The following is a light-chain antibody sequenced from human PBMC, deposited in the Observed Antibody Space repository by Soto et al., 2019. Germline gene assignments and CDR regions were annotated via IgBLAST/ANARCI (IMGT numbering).Light chain of an antibody. Sequence: QSVLTQPPSTSGTPGQRVTISCSGSSSNIGSNTVNWFQLLPGTAPKLLISTNNQRPSGVPDRFSGSKSGTSASLAISGLQSEDEADYYCAAWDDSLNGWVFGGGTKVTVL. V-gene: IGLV1-44*01. CDR2: TNN. CDR3: AAWDDSLNGWV. J-gene: IGLJ3*02. CDR1: SSNIGSNT.